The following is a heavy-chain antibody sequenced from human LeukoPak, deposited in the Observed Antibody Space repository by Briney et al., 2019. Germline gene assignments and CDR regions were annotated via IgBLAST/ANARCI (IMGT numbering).Heavy chain of an antibody. CDR1: GGSISSGGYY. CDR2: IYYSGST. CDR3: ARWFKVDNTLDY. J-gene: IGHJ4*02. Sequence: SETLSLTCTVSGGSISSGGYYWSWIRQHPGKGLERIGYIYYSGSTYYNPSLKSRVTISVDTSKNQFSLKLSSVTAADTAVYYCARWFKVDNTLDYWGQGTLVTVSS. D-gene: IGHD1-1*01. V-gene: IGHV4-31*03.